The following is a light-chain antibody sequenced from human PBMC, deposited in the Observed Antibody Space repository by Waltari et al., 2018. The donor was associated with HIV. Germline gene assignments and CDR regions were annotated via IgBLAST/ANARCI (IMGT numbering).Light chain of an antibody. CDR3: QQSSITPLT. V-gene: IGKV1-39*01. CDR1: ENIERY. J-gene: IGKJ4*01. Sequence: IQMTQSPSSLSASVGDRVSMSCRASENIERYLNWYQQRPGKAPKLLIYGAVTLQTGVPSRFSASGSGTDFTLTIRNLQPEDVALYFCQQSSITPLTFGGGTRVDIK. CDR2: GAV.